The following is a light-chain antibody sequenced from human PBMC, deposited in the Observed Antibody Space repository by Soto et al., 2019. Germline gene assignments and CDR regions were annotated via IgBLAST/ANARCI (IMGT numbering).Light chain of an antibody. Sequence: EIVLTQSPATLSLSPGERATLSCRASQSVSSYLAWYQQKPGQAPRLLIYDASNRATGIPARFSGSGSGTDFTLTISSLEPEVFAVYYCQQRSNWGHTFGGGTKVEIK. J-gene: IGKJ4*01. CDR3: QQRSNWGHT. CDR1: QSVSSY. CDR2: DAS. V-gene: IGKV3-11*01.